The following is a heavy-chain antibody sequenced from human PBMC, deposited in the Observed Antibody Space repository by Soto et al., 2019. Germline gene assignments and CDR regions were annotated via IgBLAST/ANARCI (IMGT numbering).Heavy chain of an antibody. Sequence: GGSLRLSCAASGFTFRNNVLSWVRQAPGKGLDWVSGITGSGRDTYYADSVKGRFTVSRDNAKNTLYLQMNSLRVEDTALYYCVGGWSDVWGQGTTVTVSS. D-gene: IGHD2-15*01. J-gene: IGHJ6*02. V-gene: IGHV3-23*01. CDR2: ITGSGRDT. CDR3: VGGWSDV. CDR1: GFTFRNNV.